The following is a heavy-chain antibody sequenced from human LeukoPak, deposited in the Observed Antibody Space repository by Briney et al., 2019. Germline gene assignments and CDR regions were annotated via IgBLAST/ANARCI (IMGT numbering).Heavy chain of an antibody. D-gene: IGHD4-17*01. Sequence: GGSLRLSCAASGFTFSSYAMSWVRQAPGKGLEWVSAISGSGGSTYYADSVKGRFTISRDNAKNSLYLQMNSLRAEDTAVYYCARKEIYGGNAVDYWGQGTLVTVSS. CDR1: GFTFSSYA. V-gene: IGHV3-23*01. J-gene: IGHJ4*02. CDR3: ARKEIYGGNAVDY. CDR2: ISGSGGST.